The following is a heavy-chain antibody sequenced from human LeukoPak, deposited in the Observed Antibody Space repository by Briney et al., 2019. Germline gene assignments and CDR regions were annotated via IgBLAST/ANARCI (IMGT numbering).Heavy chain of an antibody. CDR2: IYYSGST. V-gene: IGHV4-59*08. CDR1: GGSISSYY. J-gene: IGHJ4*02. D-gene: IGHD2-2*01. Sequence: SETLSLTCTVSGGSISSYYWSWIRQPPGKGLVWIGYIYYSGSTNYNPSLKSRVTISVDTSKNQFSLKLSSATAADTAVYYCARRGYCSSTSCYASEYYFDYWGQGTLVTVSS. CDR3: ARRGYCSSTSCYASEYYFDY.